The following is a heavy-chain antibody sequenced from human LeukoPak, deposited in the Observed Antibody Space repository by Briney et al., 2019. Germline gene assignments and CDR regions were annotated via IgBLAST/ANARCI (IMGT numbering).Heavy chain of an antibody. D-gene: IGHD3-10*01. V-gene: IGHV4-34*01. J-gene: IGHJ5*02. CDR1: GGSFSGYY. CDR3: ARRQGSHYYGSGSYYRYNWFDP. CDR2: INHSGST. Sequence: SETLSLTCAVYGGSFSGYYWSWIRQPPGKGLEWIGEINHSGSTNYNPSLKSRVTISVDTSKNQFSLKLSSVTAADTAVYYCARRQGSHYYGSGSYYRYNWFDPWGQGTLVTVSS.